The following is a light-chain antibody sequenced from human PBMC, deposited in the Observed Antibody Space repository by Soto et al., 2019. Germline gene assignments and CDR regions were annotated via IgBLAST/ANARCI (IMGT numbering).Light chain of an antibody. CDR3: QQYNNWPRT. V-gene: IGKV3-15*01. CDR1: QSVSSS. CDR2: GAS. J-gene: IGKJ1*01. Sequence: EIVMTQSPATLSVSPGERATLSCRASQSVSSSLVWYQLKPGQAPRLLIYGASTRATGIPARFSGSGSGTEFTLTISSLQSEYFAVYYCQQYNNWPRTFGQGTKVDIK.